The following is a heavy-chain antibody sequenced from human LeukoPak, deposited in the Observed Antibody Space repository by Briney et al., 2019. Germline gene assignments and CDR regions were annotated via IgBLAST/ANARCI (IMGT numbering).Heavy chain of an antibody. V-gene: IGHV4-59*01. CDR3: ARIFETYYYYGMDV. Sequence: SETLSLTCTVSGGSISSYYWSWIRQPPGKGLEWIGYIYYSGSTNYNPSLKSRVTISVDTSKNQFSLKLSSVTAADTAVYYCARIFETYYYYGMDVWGQGTTVTVSS. CDR1: GGSISSYY. CDR2: IYYSGST. J-gene: IGHJ6*02.